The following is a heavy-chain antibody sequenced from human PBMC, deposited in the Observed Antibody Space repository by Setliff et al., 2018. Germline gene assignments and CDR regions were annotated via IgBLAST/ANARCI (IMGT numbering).Heavy chain of an antibody. D-gene: IGHD3-3*01. CDR3: AETPPFYDFWSGSASPGAFDI. CDR2: IYYSGST. CDR1: GGSISSSSYY. Sequence: SETLSLTCTVSGGSISSSSYYWGWIRQPPGKGLEWIGSIYYSGSTYYNPSLKSRVTISVDTSKNQFSLKLSSVTAADTAVYYCAETPPFYDFWSGSASPGAFDIWGQGTMVTVSS. J-gene: IGHJ3*02. V-gene: IGHV4-39*01.